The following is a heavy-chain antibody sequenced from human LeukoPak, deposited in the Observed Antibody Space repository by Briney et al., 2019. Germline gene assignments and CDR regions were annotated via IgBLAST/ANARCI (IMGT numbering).Heavy chain of an antibody. CDR2: INPNSGGT. D-gene: IGHD5-18*01. CDR3: ARVVRGYSYGGFDY. Sequence: ASVKVSCKASGYSFTGYQMHWVRQAPGQGLEWMGWINPNSGGTNYAQKFQGRVTMTRDTSISTAYMELSRLRSDDTAVYYCARVVRGYSYGGFDYWGQGTLVTVSS. J-gene: IGHJ4*02. V-gene: IGHV1-2*02. CDR1: GYSFTGYQ.